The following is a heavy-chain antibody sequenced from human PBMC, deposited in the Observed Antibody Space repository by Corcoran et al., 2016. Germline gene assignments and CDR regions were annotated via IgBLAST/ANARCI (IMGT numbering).Heavy chain of an antibody. CDR1: GYSITSYW. Sequence: EVQLVQSGAEVKKPGESLKISCKCSGYSITSYWIGSVRQMPGKGLERMGIIYPGDSDTRYSPSFQGQVTIPADKSISTAYLQWISLKASDTARYYGAGHAGGCSGSCSRTSCWDYYYYGMDVWGQGTTVTVSS. D-gene: IGHD2-2*01. CDR3: AGHAGGCSGSCSRTSCWDYYYYGMDV. CDR2: IYPGDSDT. J-gene: IGHJ6*02. V-gene: IGHV5-51*01.